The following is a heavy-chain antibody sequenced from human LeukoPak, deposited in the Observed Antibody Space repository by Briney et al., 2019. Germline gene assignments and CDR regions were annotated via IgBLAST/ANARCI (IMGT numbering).Heavy chain of an antibody. V-gene: IGHV3-30*04. Sequence: PGGSLRVSCAASGFSSTKYAMDWVRQAPGKGLEWEAIISKDGSMRYYADSVKGRFTVSRDNSNNAVYLQMNSLKSEDTAVYYCAGEKFDIWGQGTMVTVSA. CDR2: ISKDGSMR. J-gene: IGHJ3*02. CDR1: GFSSTKYA. CDR3: AGEKFDI.